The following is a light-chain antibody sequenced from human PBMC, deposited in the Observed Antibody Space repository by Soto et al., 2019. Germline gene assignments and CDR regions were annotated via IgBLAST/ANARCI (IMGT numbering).Light chain of an antibody. Sequence: EIVLTQSPGTLSLSPGERATLSCRASQSVSDSYLAWYQQKPGQAPRLLIYASSRATGIPDRFSGSGSGTEFTLTISRLEPEDFAVYYCQHYGTSALFGPGTTVDIK. CDR3: QHYGTSAL. CDR1: QSVSDSY. CDR2: AS. J-gene: IGKJ3*01. V-gene: IGKV3-20*01.